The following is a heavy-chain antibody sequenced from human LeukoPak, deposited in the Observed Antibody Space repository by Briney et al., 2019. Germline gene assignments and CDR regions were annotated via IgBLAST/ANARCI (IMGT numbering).Heavy chain of an antibody. CDR2: INPSGGRT. V-gene: IGHV1-46*01. CDR3: ARDPFYCSSTRCYQGNWFDP. CDR1: GYSFTSYF. Sequence: GASVKVSCKASGYSFTSYFMHWVRQAPGQGLEWMGIINPSGGRTSYAQKFQGRVTMTRDTSTSTVFMELSSLRSDDTAVYYCARDPFYCSSTRCYQGNWFDPWGQGTLVTVSS. J-gene: IGHJ5*02. D-gene: IGHD2-2*01.